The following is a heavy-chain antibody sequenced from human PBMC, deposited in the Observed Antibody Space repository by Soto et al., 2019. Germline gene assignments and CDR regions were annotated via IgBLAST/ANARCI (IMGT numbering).Heavy chain of an antibody. Sequence: QVQLQESGPGLVKPSQTLSLTCTVSGGSIRSDGYYWSWIRQHPRKGLEWIGYINHSGNSYYNPSRKRRVTMSLDTSRNQFSLKLNSVTAADSAVYYCARDRQDYGLLNAFDIWGQGTMVTVSS. D-gene: IGHD4-17*01. CDR2: INHSGNS. V-gene: IGHV4-31*03. CDR3: ARDRQDYGLLNAFDI. CDR1: GGSIRSDGYY. J-gene: IGHJ3*02.